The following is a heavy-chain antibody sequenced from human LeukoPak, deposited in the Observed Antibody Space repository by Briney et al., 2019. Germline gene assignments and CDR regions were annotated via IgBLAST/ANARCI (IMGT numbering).Heavy chain of an antibody. V-gene: IGHV4-34*01. CDR2: INHSGST. Sequence: SETLSLTCAVYGGSFSGYYWSWIRQPPGKGLEWIGEINHSGSTNYNPSLKSRVSISVHTSKSQVSLKLSSVTAADTAVYYCASLGGTYDYWGQGTLVTVSS. CDR3: ASLGGTYDY. D-gene: IGHD1-26*01. J-gene: IGHJ4*02. CDR1: GGSFSGYY.